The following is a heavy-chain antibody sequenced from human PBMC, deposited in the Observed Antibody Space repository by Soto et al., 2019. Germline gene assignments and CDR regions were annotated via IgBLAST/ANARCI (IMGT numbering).Heavy chain of an antibody. V-gene: IGHV4-39*01. J-gene: IGHJ4*02. CDR2: IYYSGST. CDR3: ARSGLEYSSSWYGY. D-gene: IGHD6-13*01. CDR1: GGSISSSSYY. Sequence: ASETLSLTCTVSGGSISSSSYYWGWIRQPPGKGLEWIGSIYYSGSTYYNPSLKSRVTISVDTSKNQFSLKLSSVTAADTAVYYCARSGLEYSSSWYGYWGQGTLVTVSS.